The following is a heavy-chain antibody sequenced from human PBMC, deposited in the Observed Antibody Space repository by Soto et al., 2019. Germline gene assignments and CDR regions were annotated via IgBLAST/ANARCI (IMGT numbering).Heavy chain of an antibody. Sequence: PSETLSLTCTVSGGSISSGGYYWSWIRQHPGKGLEWIGYIYYSGSTYYNPSLKSRVTISVDTSKNQFSLKLSSVTAADTAVYYCASGESDITMIVVVPSYWGQGTLVTVSS. J-gene: IGHJ4*02. CDR3: ASGESDITMIVVVPSY. D-gene: IGHD3-22*01. V-gene: IGHV4-31*03. CDR2: IYYSGST. CDR1: GGSISSGGYY.